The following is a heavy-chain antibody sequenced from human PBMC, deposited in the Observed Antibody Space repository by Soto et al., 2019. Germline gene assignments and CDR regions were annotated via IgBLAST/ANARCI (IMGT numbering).Heavy chain of an antibody. Sequence: GGSLRLSCAASGFTFSSYAMHWVRQAPGKGLEWVAVISYDGSNKYYADSVKGRFTISRDNSKNTLYLQMNSLRAEDTAVYYCARVTYYYGSGTNAGMDVWGQGTTVTVSS. V-gene: IGHV3-30-3*01. CDR2: ISYDGSNK. CDR3: ARVTYYYGSGTNAGMDV. D-gene: IGHD3-10*01. CDR1: GFTFSSYA. J-gene: IGHJ6*02.